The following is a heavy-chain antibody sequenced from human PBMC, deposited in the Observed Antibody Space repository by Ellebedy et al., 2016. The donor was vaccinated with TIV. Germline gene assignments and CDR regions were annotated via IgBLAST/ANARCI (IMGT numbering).Heavy chain of an antibody. CDR3: ARGFYEKFDP. J-gene: IGHJ5*02. V-gene: IGHV1-18*04. CDR1: GYTFSSYG. D-gene: IGHD2/OR15-2a*01. Sequence: ASVKVSCKASGYTFSSYGISWVRQAPGQGLEWMEWISAYNGDTNYAQKFQGRVTMTTDTFASTAYLELRSLRSDDTAVYYCARGFYEKFDPWGQGTLVTVSS. CDR2: ISAYNGDT.